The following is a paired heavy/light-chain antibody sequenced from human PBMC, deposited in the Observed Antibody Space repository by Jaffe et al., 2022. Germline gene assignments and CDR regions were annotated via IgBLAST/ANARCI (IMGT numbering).Heavy chain of an antibody. D-gene: IGHD3-10*01. Sequence: QVQLQESGPGLVKPSGTLSLTCAVSGGSISSSNWWSWIRQPPGKGLEWIGEIYHSGSTNYNPSLKSRVTISVDKSKNQFSLKLSSVTAADTAVYYCARNWNGGKSTVWFGESSWFDPWGQGTLVTVSS. CDR3: ARNWNGGKSTVWFGESSWFDP. CDR1: GGSISSSNW. V-gene: IGHV4-4*02. J-gene: IGHJ5*02. CDR2: IYHSGST.
Light chain of an antibody. Sequence: AIQLTQSPSSLSASVGDRVTITCRASQGISSALAWYQQKPGKAPKLLIYDASSLESGVPSRFSGSGSGTDFTLTISSLQPEDFATYYCQQFNSYPQMYTFGQGTKLEIK. CDR3: QQFNSYPQMYT. CDR2: DAS. J-gene: IGKJ2*01. V-gene: IGKV1-13*02. CDR1: QGISSA.